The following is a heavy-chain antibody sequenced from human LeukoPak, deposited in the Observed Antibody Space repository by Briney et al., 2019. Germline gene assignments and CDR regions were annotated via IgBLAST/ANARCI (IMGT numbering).Heavy chain of an antibody. Sequence: GASVKVSCKASGGTFSSYAISWVRQAPGQGLEWMGGIIPIFGTANYAQKFQGRVTITADESTSTAYMELSSLRSEDTALYYCARGHHFDTFDIWGQGTMVTVSS. CDR3: ARGHHFDTFDI. CDR2: IIPIFGTA. D-gene: IGHD1-14*01. CDR1: GGTFSSYA. V-gene: IGHV1-69*13. J-gene: IGHJ3*02.